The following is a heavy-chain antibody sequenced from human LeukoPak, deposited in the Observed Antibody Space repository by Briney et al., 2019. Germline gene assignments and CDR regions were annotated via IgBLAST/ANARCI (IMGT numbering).Heavy chain of an antibody. CDR2: IYSGGST. CDR1: GFTFSDYY. J-gene: IGHJ4*02. CDR3: ARAPGTGWLEFDY. V-gene: IGHV3-53*01. D-gene: IGHD6-19*01. Sequence: GGSLRLSCAASGFTFSDYYMSWIRQAPGKGLEWVSVIYSGGSTYYADSVKGRFTISRDNSKNTLYLQMNSLRAEDTAVYYCARAPGTGWLEFDYWGQGTLVTVSS.